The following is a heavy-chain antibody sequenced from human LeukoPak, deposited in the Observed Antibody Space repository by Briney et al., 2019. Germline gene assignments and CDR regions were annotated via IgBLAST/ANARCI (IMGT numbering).Heavy chain of an antibody. CDR1: GFTFSGYG. CDR3: AKEFDSSGYGAFDI. V-gene: IGHV3-33*06. J-gene: IGHJ3*02. CDR2: IWYDGSNK. Sequence: PGGSLRLSCAASGFTFSGYGMHWVRQAPGKGLEWVAVIWYDGSNKYYADSVKGRFTISRDNSKNTLYLQMNSLRAEDTAVYYCAKEFDSSGYGAFDIWGQGTMVTVSS. D-gene: IGHD3-22*01.